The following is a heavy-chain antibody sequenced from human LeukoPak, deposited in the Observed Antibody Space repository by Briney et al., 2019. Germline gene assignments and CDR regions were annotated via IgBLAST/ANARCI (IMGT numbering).Heavy chain of an antibody. Sequence: GGSLRLSCAASGFTFSSYAMSWVRQAPGKGLEWVLAISGSGGSTYYADSVKGRFTISRDNSKNTLYLQMNSLRAEDTAVYYCAKDYRGYSYGYFDYWGQGTLVTVSS. V-gene: IGHV3-23*01. CDR2: ISGSGGST. CDR1: GFTFSSYA. D-gene: IGHD5-18*01. CDR3: AKDYRGYSYGYFDY. J-gene: IGHJ4*02.